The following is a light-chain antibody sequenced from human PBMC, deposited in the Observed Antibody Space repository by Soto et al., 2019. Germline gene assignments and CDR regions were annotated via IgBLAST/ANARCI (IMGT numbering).Light chain of an antibody. J-gene: IGKJ1*01. CDR2: KAS. CDR1: QTSSSW. CDR3: QHYNSYSEA. Sequence: IQMTQSPSTMSGSVGDRVSMSWRASQTSSSWLAWYQQKPGKAPKLLIYKASTLKSGVPSRFSGSGSGTEFTLTISSLQPDDFATYYCQHYNSYSEAFGQGTKVDIK. V-gene: IGKV1-5*03.